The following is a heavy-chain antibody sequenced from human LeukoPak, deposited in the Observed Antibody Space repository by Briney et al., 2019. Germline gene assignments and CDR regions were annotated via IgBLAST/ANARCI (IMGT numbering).Heavy chain of an antibody. Sequence: SETLSLTCTASGGSISSYYWSWIRQPPGKGLEWIGYIYYSGSTNYNPSLKSRVTISVDTSKNQFSLKLSSVTAADTAVYYCARGAVPEPASWFDPWGQGTLVTVSS. J-gene: IGHJ5*02. CDR1: GGSISSYY. CDR3: ARGAVPEPASWFDP. V-gene: IGHV4-59*12. D-gene: IGHD1-14*01. CDR2: IYYSGST.